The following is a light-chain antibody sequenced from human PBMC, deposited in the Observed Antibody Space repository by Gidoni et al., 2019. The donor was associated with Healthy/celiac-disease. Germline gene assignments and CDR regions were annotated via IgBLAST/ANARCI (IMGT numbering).Light chain of an antibody. CDR3: QQYDNLPPLT. CDR2: DAS. J-gene: IGKJ4*01. V-gene: IGKV1-33*01. Sequence: DIQMTQSPSSLSASVGDRVTITCQASQDISNYLSWYQPKPGKAPKLLIYDASNLETGVPSRFSGSVSGTDFTFTISSLQPEDIATYYCQQYDNLPPLTFGGGTKVEIK. CDR1: QDISNY.